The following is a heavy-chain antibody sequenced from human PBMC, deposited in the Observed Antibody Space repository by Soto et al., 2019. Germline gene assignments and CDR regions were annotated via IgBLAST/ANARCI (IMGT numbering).Heavy chain of an antibody. V-gene: IGHV3-23*01. Sequence: EVQLLESGGGLVQPGGSLRLSCAASGFTFSTYAMNWVRQAPGKGLEWVSAISAGGGSTYYADSVNGRFTISRDNSINTLYLPMNRLSTADTAVYYCARPRGYGVFDAYDCWGQGAMVTVSS. J-gene: IGHJ3*01. CDR1: GFTFSTYA. CDR2: ISAGGGST. D-gene: IGHD4-17*01. CDR3: ARPRGYGVFDAYDC.